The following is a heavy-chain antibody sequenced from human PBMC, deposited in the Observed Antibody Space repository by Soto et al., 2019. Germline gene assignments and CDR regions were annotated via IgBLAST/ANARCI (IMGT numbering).Heavy chain of an antibody. CDR3: ASQLRHSSSWGAFDI. D-gene: IGHD6-13*01. J-gene: IGHJ3*02. Sequence: GESLKISCKGSGYSFTSYWIGWVRQMPGKGLEWMGIIYPGDSDTRYSPSFQGQVTISADKSISTAYLQWSSLKASDTAMYYCASQLRHSSSWGAFDIWGQGTMVTVSS. V-gene: IGHV5-51*01. CDR2: IYPGDSDT. CDR1: GYSFTSYW.